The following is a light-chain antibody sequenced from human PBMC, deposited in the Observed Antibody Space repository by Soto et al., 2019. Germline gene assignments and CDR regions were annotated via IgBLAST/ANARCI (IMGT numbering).Light chain of an antibody. Sequence: EIVLTQSPGTLSLSPGERATLSCRASQSVSSSYLAWYQQKPGQAPRLLIYGASSRATGIPDRFSASGSGTDFPLTISRLEPEDFAVYYCQQYGSSLLTFGGGPKVEIK. V-gene: IGKV3-20*01. CDR2: GAS. J-gene: IGKJ4*01. CDR3: QQYGSSLLT. CDR1: QSVSSSY.